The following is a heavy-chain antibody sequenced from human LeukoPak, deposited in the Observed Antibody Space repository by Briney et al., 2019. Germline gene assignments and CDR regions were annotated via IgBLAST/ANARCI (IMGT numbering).Heavy chain of an antibody. Sequence: PGGSLRLSCAASGFTFSSYEMNWVRQAPGKGLEWVSYISTSGSTIYYADSVKGRFTISRDNAKNSLYLQMNSLRDEGTAVYYCARDPDYYFDYWGQGTLVTVSS. CDR3: ARDPDYYFDY. V-gene: IGHV3-48*03. CDR2: ISTSGSTI. J-gene: IGHJ4*02. CDR1: GFTFSSYE.